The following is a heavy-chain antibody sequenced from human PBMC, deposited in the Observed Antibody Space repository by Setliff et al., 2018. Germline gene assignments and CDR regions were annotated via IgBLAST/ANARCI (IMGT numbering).Heavy chain of an antibody. J-gene: IGHJ6*03. D-gene: IGHD1-26*01. V-gene: IGHV4-61*09. CDR3: ARHLSSGSYYGGAYYYMDV. CDR1: GGSINSGPYY. Sequence: SETLSLTCTVTGGSINSGPYYWTWIRQSAGKGLEWLGQIYSKGSMNYNPSLKSRLTISVDTAKTQFSLRLISVTAADTAVYYCARHLSSGSYYGGAYYYMDVWGKGTTVTVSS. CDR2: IYSKGSM.